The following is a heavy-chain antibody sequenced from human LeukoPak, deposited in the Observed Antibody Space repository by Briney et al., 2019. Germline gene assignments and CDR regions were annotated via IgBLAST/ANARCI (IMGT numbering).Heavy chain of an antibody. Sequence: GGSLRLSCAASGFTFSSYGMHWVRQAPGKGLEWVAVISYDGSNKYYADSVKGRFTISRDNSKNTLYLQMNSLRAEDTAVYYCAVGDGYNRGFDYWGQGTLVTVSS. J-gene: IGHJ4*02. V-gene: IGHV3-30*03. CDR1: GFTFSSYG. CDR2: ISYDGSNK. CDR3: AVGDGYNRGFDY. D-gene: IGHD5-24*01.